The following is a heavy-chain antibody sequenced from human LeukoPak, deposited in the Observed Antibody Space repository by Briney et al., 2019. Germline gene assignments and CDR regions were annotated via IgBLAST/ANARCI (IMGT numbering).Heavy chain of an antibody. CDR2: IYYSGST. D-gene: IGHD2-21*01. CDR1: GGSIRSGDHY. V-gene: IGHV4-39*02. Sequence: SETLSLTCNVSGGSIRSGDHYWGWIRQPPGKGLEWIGRIYYSGSTYYNPSLKSRVTISVDTSKNHFSLKLISVTAADTAVYYCARRGISQGYYMDVWGKGTTVTISS. CDR3: ARRGISQGYYMDV. J-gene: IGHJ6*03.